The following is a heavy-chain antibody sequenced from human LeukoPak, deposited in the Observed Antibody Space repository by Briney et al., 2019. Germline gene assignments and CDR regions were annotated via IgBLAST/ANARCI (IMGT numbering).Heavy chain of an antibody. CDR2: INHSGST. V-gene: IGHV4-34*01. CDR1: GGSFSGYY. J-gene: IGHJ4*02. CDR3: ARMADYCGGDCYPSAIDY. Sequence: SETLSLTRAVYGGSFSGYYWSWIRQPPGKGLEWIGEINHSGSTNYNPSLKSRVTISVDTSKNQFSLKLSSVTAADTAVYYCARMADYCGGDCYPSAIDYWGQGTLVTVSS. D-gene: IGHD2-21*02.